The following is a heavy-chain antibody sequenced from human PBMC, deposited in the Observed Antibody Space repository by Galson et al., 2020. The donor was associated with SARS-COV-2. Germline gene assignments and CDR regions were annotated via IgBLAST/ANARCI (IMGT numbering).Heavy chain of an antibody. CDR3: ARDGPSVMVELDY. V-gene: IGHV1-2*02. CDR1: GYTFSGDY. Sequence: ASVKVSCKTSGYTFSGDYIYWVRQAPGQGLEWLGWINANTGDIHYVQRFQGRVTMTRDASTRTMYMELSRLTSDDTAVYYCARDGPSVMVELDYWGQGTLVTVSS. J-gene: IGHJ4*02. D-gene: IGHD2-15*01. CDR2: INANTGDI.